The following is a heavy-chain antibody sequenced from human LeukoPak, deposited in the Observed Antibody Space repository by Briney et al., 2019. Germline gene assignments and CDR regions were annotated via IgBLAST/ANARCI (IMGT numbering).Heavy chain of an antibody. J-gene: IGHJ5*02. CDR1: GFSLSTSGVG. CDR2: IYYSGST. CDR3: ARFHTYYDFWSGYSFWPSPLPNYYPFDP. Sequence: SGPTLVNPTQTLTLTCTFSGFSLSTSGVGVGWIRQPPGKGVEWIGSIYYSGSTYYNPSLKSRVTISVDTSKNQFSLKLSSVPAADTAVYYCARFHTYYDFWSGYSFWPSPLPNYYPFDPWGQGTLVTVSS. V-gene: IGHV4-39*07. D-gene: IGHD3-3*01.